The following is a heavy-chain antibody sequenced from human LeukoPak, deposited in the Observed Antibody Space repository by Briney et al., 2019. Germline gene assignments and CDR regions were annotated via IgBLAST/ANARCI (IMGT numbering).Heavy chain of an antibody. Sequence: LVTLSLTCTVSGGSINNYYWSWIRQPPGKGLEWIGYIYYSGSTNYNPSLKSRVSISVGTSKNQFSLKLSSVTAADTAVYYCARVVPYNYGYVDYWGQGTLVTV. D-gene: IGHD5-18*01. CDR2: IYYSGST. J-gene: IGHJ4*02. CDR3: ARVVPYNYGYVDY. V-gene: IGHV4-59*01. CDR1: GGSINNYY.